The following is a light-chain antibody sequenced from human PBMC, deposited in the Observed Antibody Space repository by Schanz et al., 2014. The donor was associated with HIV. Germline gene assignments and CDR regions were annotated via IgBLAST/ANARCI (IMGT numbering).Light chain of an antibody. Sequence: QSVLTQPPSASGTPGQRVTISCSGRNSNIGSNSVYWYQQLPGTAPKLLIYKNNQRPSGVPDRFSGSKSGTSASLAISGLRSEDEAEYYCAVWDDSRNGWVFGGGTKLTVL. CDR2: KNN. V-gene: IGLV1-47*01. CDR1: NSNIGSNS. J-gene: IGLJ3*02. CDR3: AVWDDSRNGWV.